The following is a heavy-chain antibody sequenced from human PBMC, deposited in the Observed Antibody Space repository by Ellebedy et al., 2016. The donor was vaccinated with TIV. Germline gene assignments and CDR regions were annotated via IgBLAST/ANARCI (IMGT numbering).Heavy chain of an antibody. CDR1: GFTFSSHW. CDR2: IKQDGSDL. D-gene: IGHD3-22*01. CDR3: ARDGKWLLDY. Sequence: GESLKISXAASGFTFSSHWMTWVRQAPGKGLEWVSNIKQDGSDLNYVGSVKGRFTIARDNAKSTLYMQMSSLREEDTAMYFCARDGKWLLDYWGQGTLVTVSS. J-gene: IGHJ4*02. V-gene: IGHV3-7*01.